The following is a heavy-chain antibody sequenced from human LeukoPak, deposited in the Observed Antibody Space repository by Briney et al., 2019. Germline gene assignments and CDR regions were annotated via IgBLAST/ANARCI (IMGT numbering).Heavy chain of an antibody. CDR1: GFTFSSYA. Sequence: GGSLRLSCAASGFTFSSYAMSWVRQAPGKGLEWVSAISGSGGSTYYADSVKGRFTISRDNSKNTLYLQMNSLRAEDTAVYYCAKTDSGSSPYYCYYGMDVWGQGTTVTVSS. CDR2: ISGSGGST. D-gene: IGHD1-26*01. J-gene: IGHJ6*02. V-gene: IGHV3-23*01. CDR3: AKTDSGSSPYYCYYGMDV.